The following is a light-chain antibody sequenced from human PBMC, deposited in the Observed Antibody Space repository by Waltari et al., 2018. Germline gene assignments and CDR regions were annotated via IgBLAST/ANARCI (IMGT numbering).Light chain of an antibody. V-gene: IGKV1-9*01. Sequence: DRQLTPSASFLSATVGDRVTITCRASQGISSYLAGYQQKPGKAPELLIYSASTLQSGVPSRFSASGSGTEFTLTISSLQPEDFATYHCQQLIHYLWTFGQGTKVEI. CDR2: SAS. J-gene: IGKJ1*01. CDR1: QGISSY. CDR3: QQLIHYLWT.